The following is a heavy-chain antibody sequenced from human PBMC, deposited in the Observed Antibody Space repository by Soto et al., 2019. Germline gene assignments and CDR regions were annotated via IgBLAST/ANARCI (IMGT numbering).Heavy chain of an antibody. D-gene: IGHD3-3*01. J-gene: IGHJ5*02. CDR3: ARDRLDYDFWSGFQNGNWFDP. CDR2: ISAYNGNT. V-gene: IGHV1-18*01. CDR1: GYTFTSYG. Sequence: ASVKVSCKASGYTFTSYGISWVRQAPGQGLEWMGWISAYNGNTNYAQKLQGRATMTTDTSTSTAYMELRSLRSDDTAVYYCARDRLDYDFWSGFQNGNWFDPWGQGTLVTVSS.